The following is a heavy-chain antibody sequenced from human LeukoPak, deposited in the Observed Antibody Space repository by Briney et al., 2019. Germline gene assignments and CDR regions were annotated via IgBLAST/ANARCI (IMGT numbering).Heavy chain of an antibody. D-gene: IGHD3-10*01. CDR2: ISGSGGST. CDR3: ASPYYGSGSYYYGMDV. CDR1: GFTFSSYA. V-gene: IGHV3-23*01. J-gene: IGHJ6*02. Sequence: PGGSLRLSCAASGFTFSSYAMSWVRQAPGKGLEWVSAISGSGGSTYYADSVKGRFTISRDNSKNTLYLQMNSLRAEDTAVYYCASPYYGSGSYYYGMDVWGQGTTVTVSS.